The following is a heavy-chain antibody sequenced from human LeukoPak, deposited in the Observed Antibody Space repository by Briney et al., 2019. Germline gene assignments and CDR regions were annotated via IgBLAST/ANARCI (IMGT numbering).Heavy chain of an antibody. D-gene: IGHD3-22*01. CDR1: GFTFTNAW. Sequence: GGSLRLSCAASGFTFTNAWLSWVRQAPGKGLEWVGRIKSKTDGGTADYAAPVKGRFTISRDDSKNTLYLQMNSLKTEDTAVYYCTKYYYDSSGYLYYFGYWGQGTLVTGSS. CDR3: TKYYYDSSGYLYYFGY. J-gene: IGHJ4*02. CDR2: IKSKTDGGTA. V-gene: IGHV3-15*01.